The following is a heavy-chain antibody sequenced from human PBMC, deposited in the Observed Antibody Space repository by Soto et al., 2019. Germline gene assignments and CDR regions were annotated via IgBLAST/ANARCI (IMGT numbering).Heavy chain of an antibody. D-gene: IGHD3-9*01. CDR2: IYDSGST. J-gene: IGHJ4*02. V-gene: IGHV4-31*03. CDR1: GASIGGGGYY. CDR3: ARVPYYDFLTAKPIRGGRYFDY. Sequence: SETLSLTCTVSGASIGGGGYYWSLIRLLQGKGLEWVGYIYDSGSTYYNPSLKSRLTISLDTSKRQFFLNLSSVTAADTAVYFCARVPYYDFLTAKPIRGGRYFDYWGQGTLVTVSS.